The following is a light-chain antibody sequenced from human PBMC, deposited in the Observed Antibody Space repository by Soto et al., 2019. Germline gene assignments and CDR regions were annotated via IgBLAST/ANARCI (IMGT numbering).Light chain of an antibody. J-gene: IGLJ1*01. CDR2: DVT. V-gene: IGLV2-11*01. CDR1: GSDVGGYNY. CDR3: CSYAGTYTYV. Sequence: QSALTQPRSVSGSPGQSVTVSCTGTGSDVGGYNYVSWYQHHPGKAPKLMIYDVTKRPSGVPVRFSGSKSGNTAYLTISGLQADDEADYYCCSYAGTYTYVFGIGTKVTVL.